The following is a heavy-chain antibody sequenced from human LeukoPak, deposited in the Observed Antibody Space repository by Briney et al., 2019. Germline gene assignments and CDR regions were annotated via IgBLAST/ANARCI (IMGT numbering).Heavy chain of an antibody. CDR2: TVVGSGNT. CDR3: AAGSGSYWPPPFDY. V-gene: IGHV1-58*02. Sequence: VASVKVSCKASGFAFTSSAMQWVRQARGQRLEWIGWTVVGSGNTNYAQKFQERVTITRDMSTSTAYMELSSLRSEDTAVYYCAAGSGSYWPPPFDYWGQGTLVTVSS. D-gene: IGHD1-26*01. CDR1: GFAFTSSA. J-gene: IGHJ4*02.